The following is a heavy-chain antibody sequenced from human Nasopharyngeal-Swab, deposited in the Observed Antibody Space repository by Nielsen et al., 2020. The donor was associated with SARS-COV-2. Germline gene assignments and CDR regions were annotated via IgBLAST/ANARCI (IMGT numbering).Heavy chain of an antibody. Sequence: ASVKVSCKASGYTFTSYYMHWVRQAPGQGLEWMGIINPSGGSTSYAQKFQGRVTMTRDTSTSTVYMELSSLRSDDTAVYYCARDRRDSSGTHNWFDPWGQGTLVTVSS. CDR2: INPSGGST. J-gene: IGHJ5*02. V-gene: IGHV1-46*01. CDR3: ARDRRDSSGTHNWFDP. D-gene: IGHD6-19*01. CDR1: GYTFTSYY.